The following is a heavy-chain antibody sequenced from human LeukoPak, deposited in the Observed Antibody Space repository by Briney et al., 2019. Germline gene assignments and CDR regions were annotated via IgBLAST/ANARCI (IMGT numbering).Heavy chain of an antibody. V-gene: IGHV3-23*01. CDR3: ANLHRDRRGYSYGYVFYY. CDR1: GFTFSSYA. D-gene: IGHD5-18*01. Sequence: PGGSLRLSCAASGFTFSSYAMSWVRQAPGKGLEWVSAISGSGGSTYYADSVKGRFTISRDNSKNTLYLQMNSLRAEDTAVYYCANLHRDRRGYSYGYVFYYWGQGTLVTVSS. CDR2: ISGSGGST. J-gene: IGHJ4*02.